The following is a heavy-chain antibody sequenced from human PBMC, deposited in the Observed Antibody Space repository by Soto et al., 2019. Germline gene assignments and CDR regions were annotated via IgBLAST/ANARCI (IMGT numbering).Heavy chain of an antibody. D-gene: IGHD1-26*01. CDR1: GFTFSDYY. J-gene: IGHJ4*02. CDR3: AKDTSRLVGAYYFDY. CDR2: ISSSSSYT. Sequence: PGGSLRLSCAASGFTFSDYYMSWIRQAPGKGLEWVSYISSSSSYTNYADSVKGRFTISRDNSKNTLYLQMNSLRAEDTAVYYCAKDTSRLVGAYYFDYWGQGTLVTAPQ. V-gene: IGHV3-11*06.